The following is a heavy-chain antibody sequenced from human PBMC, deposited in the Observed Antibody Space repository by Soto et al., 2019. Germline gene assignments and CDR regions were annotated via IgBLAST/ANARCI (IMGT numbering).Heavy chain of an antibody. CDR3: ARRLATSQDAFDV. V-gene: IGHV5-10-1*01. Sequence: GESLKISCKGSGYSFTSYWISWVRQMPGKGLEWMGRIDPSDSYTNYSPSFQGHVTISADKPISTAYLQWSSLKASDTAMYYCARRLATSQDAFDVWGLGTMVTVSS. CDR1: GYSFTSYW. CDR2: IDPSDSYT. D-gene: IGHD6-19*01. J-gene: IGHJ3*01.